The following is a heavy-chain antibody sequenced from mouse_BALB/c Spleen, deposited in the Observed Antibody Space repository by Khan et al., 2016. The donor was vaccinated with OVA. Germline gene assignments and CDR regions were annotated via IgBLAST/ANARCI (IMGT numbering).Heavy chain of an antibody. CDR2: ISTYYGNA. CDR3: ARGVGDLGAHIDF. J-gene: IGHJ2*03. CDR1: GYTFTDYT. D-gene: IGHD4-1*01. V-gene: IGHV1S137*01. Sequence: QVRLQQSGPELVRPGVSVKISCKGSGYTFTDYTIHWVKQSPAKSLEWIGIISTYYGNADYNQKIKGKATMTVDTSCSTAYMELARLTSEDSAIXYSARGVGDLGAHIDFWGQGTSLTVSS.